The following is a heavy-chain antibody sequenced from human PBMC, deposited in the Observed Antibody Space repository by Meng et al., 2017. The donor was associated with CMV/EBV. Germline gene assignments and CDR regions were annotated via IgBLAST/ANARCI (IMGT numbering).Heavy chain of an antibody. CDR1: GFTFDDYA. CDR3: ARDVVPAAIPRWYFDL. V-gene: IGHV3-9*01. Sequence: GGSLRLSCAASGFTFDDYAMHWVRQAPGKGLEWVSGISWNSGSIGYADSVKGRFTISRDNAKNTLYLQMNSLRAEDTAVYYCARDVVPAAIPRWYFDLWGRGTLVTVSS. D-gene: IGHD2-2*02. CDR2: ISWNSGSI. J-gene: IGHJ2*01.